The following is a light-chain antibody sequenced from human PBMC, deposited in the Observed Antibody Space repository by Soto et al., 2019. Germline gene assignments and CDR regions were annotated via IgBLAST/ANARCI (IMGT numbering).Light chain of an antibody. Sequence: AVTHSPIPLSLSPGERATLYCRGSQTVRNNYLAWYQQKPGQAPRLLIYDASSRATGSPERGSGGGAGKDGHLTSSRLEHEDVAVYYCQQFSSYPLTFGGGTKVDIK. J-gene: IGKJ4*01. V-gene: IGKV3-20*01. CDR1: QTVRNNY. CDR2: DAS. CDR3: QQFSSYPLT.